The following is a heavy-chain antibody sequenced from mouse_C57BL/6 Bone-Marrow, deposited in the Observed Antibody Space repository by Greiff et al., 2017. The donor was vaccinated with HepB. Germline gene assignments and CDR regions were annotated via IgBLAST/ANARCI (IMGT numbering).Heavy chain of an antibody. Sequence: VKLQESGAELARPGASVKLSCKASGYTFTSYGISWVKQRTGQGLEWIGEIYPRSGNTYYNEKFKGKATLTADKSSSTAYMELRSLTSEDSAVYFCARSLRYYYAMDYWGQGTSVTVSS. J-gene: IGHJ4*01. D-gene: IGHD1-1*01. V-gene: IGHV1-81*01. CDR2: IYPRSGNT. CDR3: ARSLRYYYAMDY. CDR1: GYTFTSYG.